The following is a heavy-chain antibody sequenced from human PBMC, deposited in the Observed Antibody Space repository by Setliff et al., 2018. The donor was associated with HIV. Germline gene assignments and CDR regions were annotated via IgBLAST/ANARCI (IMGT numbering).Heavy chain of an antibody. V-gene: IGHV3-15*01. D-gene: IGHD5-18*01. Sequence: GGSLRFSCAASGFTFSNAWMSWVRQAPGKGLEWVGRIKSKTDGGTTDYAAPVKGRFTISRDDSKNTLYLQMNSLKTEDTAVYYCTTGPESSYGYRKDYWGQGTLVTVSS. CDR1: GFTFSNAW. CDR2: IKSKTDGGTT. J-gene: IGHJ4*02. CDR3: TTGPESSYGYRKDY.